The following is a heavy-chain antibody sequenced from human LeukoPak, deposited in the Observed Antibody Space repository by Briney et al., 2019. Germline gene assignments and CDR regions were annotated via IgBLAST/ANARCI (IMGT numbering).Heavy chain of an antibody. D-gene: IGHD6-13*01. CDR1: GGTFSSYA. CDR2: IIPIFGTA. V-gene: IGHV1-69*05. J-gene: IGHJ6*04. CDR3: ARDGAAAWVMDV. Sequence: SVKVSCKASGGTFSSYAISWVRQAPGQGLEWMGGIIPIFGTANYAQKFQGRVTTTTDESTSTAYMELSSLRSEDTAVYYCARDGAAAWVMDVWGKGTTVTVSS.